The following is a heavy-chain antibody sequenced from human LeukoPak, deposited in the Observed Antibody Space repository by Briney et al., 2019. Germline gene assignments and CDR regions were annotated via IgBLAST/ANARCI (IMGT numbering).Heavy chain of an antibody. CDR1: GFTFSSYD. Sequence: GGSLRLSCAASGFTFSSYDMHWVRQAPGKGLEWVAVISYDGSNKYYADSVKGRFTISRDNSKNTLYLQMNSLRAEDTAVYYCAESLGDSSGYYKYYFDYWGQGTLVTVSS. V-gene: IGHV3-30*18. J-gene: IGHJ4*02. D-gene: IGHD3-22*01. CDR3: AESLGDSSGYYKYYFDY. CDR2: ISYDGSNK.